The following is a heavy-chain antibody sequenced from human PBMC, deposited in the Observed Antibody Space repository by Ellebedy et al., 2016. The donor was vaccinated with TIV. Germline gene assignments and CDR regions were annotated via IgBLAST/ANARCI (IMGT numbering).Heavy chain of an antibody. D-gene: IGHD6-19*01. V-gene: IGHV3-9*01. CDR2: ISWNSGSI. CDR1: GFTFDDYA. J-gene: IGHJ4*02. Sequence: GGSLRLXCAASGFTFDDYAMHWVRQAPGKGLEWVSGISWNSGSIGYADSVKGRFTISRDNAKNSLYLQMNSLRAEDTALYYCAKDSVAGIYYFDYWGQGTLVTVSS. CDR3: AKDSVAGIYYFDY.